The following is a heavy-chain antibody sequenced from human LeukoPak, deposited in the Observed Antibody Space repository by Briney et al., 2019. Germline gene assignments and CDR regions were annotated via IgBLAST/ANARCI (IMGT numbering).Heavy chain of an antibody. D-gene: IGHD2-8*01. Sequence: SETLSLTCAVSGYSISRGYYWGWIRQPPGRGLEGIGRIYHSGSTYYNPSLKSRVTRAADSSKNQFSLKLRSVTAADTAVYYCARDVLVYAIRQGGDDYWGQGTLVTVSS. CDR3: ARDVLVYAIRQGGDDY. CDR1: GYSISRGYY. V-gene: IGHV4-38-2*02. J-gene: IGHJ4*02. CDR2: IYHSGST.